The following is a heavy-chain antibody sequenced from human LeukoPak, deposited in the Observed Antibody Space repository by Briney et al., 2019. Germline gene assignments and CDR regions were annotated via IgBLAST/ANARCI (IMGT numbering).Heavy chain of an antibody. D-gene: IGHD6-19*01. CDR2: IYYSGST. J-gene: IGHJ5*02. Sequence: PSETLSLTCTVSGGSISSSSYYWGWIRQPPGKGLEWIGSIYYSGSTYYNPSLKSRVTISVDTSKNQFSLKLSSVTAADTAVYYCARDRGAGQWLPLNWFDPWGQGTLVTVSS. CDR3: ARDRGAGQWLPLNWFDP. CDR1: GGSISSSSYY. V-gene: IGHV4-39*07.